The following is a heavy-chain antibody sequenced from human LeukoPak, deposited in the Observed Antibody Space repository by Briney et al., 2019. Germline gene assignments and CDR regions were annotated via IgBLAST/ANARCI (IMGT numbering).Heavy chain of an antibody. J-gene: IGHJ2*01. CDR3: AREPDYGDHWYFDL. V-gene: IGHV3-7*03. Sequence: GGSLRLSCAASGFTYSNYWMSWVRQAPGKGLEWVANIKQDGNEKYYVDSVKGRFTISRDNAMNSLYLQMNSLRAEDTAVYYCAREPDYGDHWYFDLWGRGTLVSVSS. D-gene: IGHD4-17*01. CDR2: IKQDGNEK. CDR1: GFTYSNYW.